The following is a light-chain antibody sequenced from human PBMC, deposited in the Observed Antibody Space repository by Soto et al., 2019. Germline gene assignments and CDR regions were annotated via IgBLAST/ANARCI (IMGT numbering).Light chain of an antibody. CDR3: QSYDSSLGGSIV. CDR1: SSNIGAGYD. V-gene: IGLV1-40*01. CDR2: GNS. J-gene: IGLJ1*01. Sequence: QSALTQPPSVSGAPGRRVTISCTGSSSNIGAGYDVHWYQQLPGTAPKLLIYGNSNRPSGVPDRFSGSKSGTSASLAITGLRAEDGADYYCQSYDSSLGGSIVFGTGTKVTVL.